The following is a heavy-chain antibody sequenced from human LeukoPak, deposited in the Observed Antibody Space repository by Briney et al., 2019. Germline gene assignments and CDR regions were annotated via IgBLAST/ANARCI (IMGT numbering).Heavy chain of an antibody. Sequence: GGSLRLSCAASGFTFDDYAMHWVRQAPGKGLEWVSGISWNSGSIGYADSVKGRFTISRDNAKNSLYLQMNSLRAEDTALYYCAKTLVPAASRYYYYYGMDVWGQGTTVTVSS. CDR3: AKTLVPAASRYYYYYGMDV. D-gene: IGHD2-2*01. CDR1: GFTFDDYA. J-gene: IGHJ6*02. CDR2: ISWNSGSI. V-gene: IGHV3-9*01.